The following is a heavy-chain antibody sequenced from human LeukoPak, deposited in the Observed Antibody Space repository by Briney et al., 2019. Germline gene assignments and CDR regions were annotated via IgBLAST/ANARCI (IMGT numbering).Heavy chain of an antibody. CDR3: ARVVIRWELPNGSLGY. J-gene: IGHJ4*02. Sequence: ASVKVSCKASGYTFTSYDINWVRQATGQGLEWMGWMNPNSGDAGYAQKFQGRVTMTRNTSISTAYMELSSLRSEDTAVYYCARVVIRWELPNGSLGYWGQGTLVTVSS. CDR2: MNPNSGDA. V-gene: IGHV1-8*01. D-gene: IGHD1-26*01. CDR1: GYTFTSYD.